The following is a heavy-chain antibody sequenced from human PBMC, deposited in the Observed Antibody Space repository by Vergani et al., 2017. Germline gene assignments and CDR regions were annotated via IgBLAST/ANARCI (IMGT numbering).Heavy chain of an antibody. V-gene: IGHV3-23*01. Sequence: EVHLLESGGGLIQPGGSLRISCAASGFTFDNYAMTWVRQAPGKGLQWVSGISGSGSSKFYEDSLKGRVPISRYNSKNTLFLKMNILRTEYTATYFCSKGLYITLTAVWGGLDSWGPGTVVLVSS. J-gene: IGHJ4*02. D-gene: IGHD3-16*01. CDR2: ISGSGSSK. CDR1: GFTFDNYA. CDR3: SKGLYITLTAVWGGLDS.